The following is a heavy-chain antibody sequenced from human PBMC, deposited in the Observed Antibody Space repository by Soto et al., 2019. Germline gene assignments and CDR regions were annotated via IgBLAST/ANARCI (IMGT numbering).Heavy chain of an antibody. CDR2: VYHSGSA. J-gene: IGHJ5*02. V-gene: IGHV4-4*02. CDR1: GGSISSTNW. CDR3: ASMRGHSSGWYEGWFDP. Sequence: QVQLQESGPGLVKPSGTLSLTCAVSGGSISSTNWWSWVRQPPGKGLEWIGEVYHSGSANYNPSLKSRVTGSVDTAKNQFALSLSSVTAADTAVYYCASMRGHSSGWYEGWFDPWGQGTLVTVSS. D-gene: IGHD6-19*01.